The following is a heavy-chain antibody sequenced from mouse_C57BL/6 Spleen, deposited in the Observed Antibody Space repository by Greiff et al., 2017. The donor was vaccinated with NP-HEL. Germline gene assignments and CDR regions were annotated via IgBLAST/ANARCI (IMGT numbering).Heavy chain of an antibody. J-gene: IGHJ3*01. D-gene: IGHD2-4*01. V-gene: IGHV1-55*01. CDR2: ISPGSGST. CDR1: GYTFTSYW. CDR3: ARYDYDYDGWFAY. Sequence: VQLQQPGAELVKPGASVKMSCKASGYTFTSYWITWVKQRPGQGLEWIGDISPGSGSTNYNEQFKSKATLTVDTSSSTAYMQLSSLTSEDSAVYYCARYDYDYDGWFAYWGQGTLVTVSA.